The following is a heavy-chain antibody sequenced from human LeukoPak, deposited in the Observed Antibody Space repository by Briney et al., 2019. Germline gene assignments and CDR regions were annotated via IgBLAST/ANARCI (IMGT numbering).Heavy chain of an antibody. CDR3: ARGKPGIAVNDH. D-gene: IGHD6-19*01. J-gene: IGHJ4*02. CDR2: MNPNVGNT. V-gene: IGHV1-8*01. CDR1: GYTFTSYD. Sequence: ASVKVSCTASGYTFTSYDINWVRQATGQGLEWMGWMNPNVGNTGYAQKLQGRVIMTTNTSISTAYLELSSLRSEDTAVYYCARGKPGIAVNDHWGQGTLVTVSS.